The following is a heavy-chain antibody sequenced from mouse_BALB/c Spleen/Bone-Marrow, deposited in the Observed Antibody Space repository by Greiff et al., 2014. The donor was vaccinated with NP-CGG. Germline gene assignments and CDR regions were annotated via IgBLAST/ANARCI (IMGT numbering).Heavy chain of an antibody. CDR1: GYTFTSYW. CDR2: IYPSDSYT. J-gene: IGHJ2*01. CDR3: TRSGGYYFDY. V-gene: IGHV1-69*02. Sequence: QVPLQQSGAELVRPGASVKLSCKASGYTFTSYWINWVKQRPGQGLEWIGNIYPSDSYTNYNQKFKDKATLTVDKSSSTAYMQLSSPTSEGSAVYYCTRSGGYYFDYWGQGTTLTVSS.